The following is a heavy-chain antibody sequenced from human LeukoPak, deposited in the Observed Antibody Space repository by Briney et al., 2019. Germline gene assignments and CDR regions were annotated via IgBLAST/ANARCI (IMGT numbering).Heavy chain of an antibody. J-gene: IGHJ4*02. CDR3: ATGRRFLEWLFDY. D-gene: IGHD3-3*01. CDR1: RYTFTDYY. Sequence: GASVKVSCKASRYTFTDYYMHWVRQAPGQGLEWMGWINPNSGGTIYAQKFQGRVTMTEDTSTDTAYMELSSLRSEDTAVYYCATGRRFLEWLFDYWGQGTLVTVSS. CDR2: INPNSGGT. V-gene: IGHV1-2*02.